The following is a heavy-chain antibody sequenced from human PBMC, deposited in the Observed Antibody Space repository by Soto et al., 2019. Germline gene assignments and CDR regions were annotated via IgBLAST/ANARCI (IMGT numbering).Heavy chain of an antibody. J-gene: IGHJ6*02. V-gene: IGHV3-48*02. CDR2: ISSSSSTI. CDR1: GFTFSSYS. CDR3: ARDPKYSNKIFGVAIRKRYYYYGMDV. D-gene: IGHD3-3*01. Sequence: GGSLRLSCAASGFTFSSYSMNWVRQAPGKGLEWVSYISSSSSTIYYADSVKGRFTISRDNAKNSLYLQMNSLRDEDTAVYYCARDPKYSNKIFGVAIRKRYYYYGMDVWGQGTTVTVSS.